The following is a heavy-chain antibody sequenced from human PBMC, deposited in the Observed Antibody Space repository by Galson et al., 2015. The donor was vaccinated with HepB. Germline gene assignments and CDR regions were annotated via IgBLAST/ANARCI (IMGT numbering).Heavy chain of an antibody. CDR3: ARDRNTAMVKVYYGMDV. CDR2: IGSNV. V-gene: IGHV3-21*01. D-gene: IGHD5-18*01. J-gene: IGHJ6*02. Sequence: SLRLSCAASGFTFSGYSMNWVRQAPGKGLEWVSSIGSNVFYVDSVKGRFTTSRDNAKNALYLQMNSLRDEDTAVYYCARDRNTAMVKVYYGMDVWGQGTTVTVSS. CDR1: GFTFSGYS.